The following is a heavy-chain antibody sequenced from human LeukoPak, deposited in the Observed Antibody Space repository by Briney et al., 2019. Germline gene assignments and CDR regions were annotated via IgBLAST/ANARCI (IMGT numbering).Heavy chain of an antibody. Sequence: SETLSLTCAVYGGSLSGYYWSWIRQPPGKGLEWIGEINHSGSTNYNPSLKSRVTISVDTSKNQFSLKLSSVTAADTAVYYCARGVLRFLEWLPSPNWFDPWGQGTLVTVSS. CDR3: ARGVLRFLEWLPSPNWFDP. CDR2: INHSGST. D-gene: IGHD3-3*01. CDR1: GGSLSGYY. J-gene: IGHJ5*02. V-gene: IGHV4-34*01.